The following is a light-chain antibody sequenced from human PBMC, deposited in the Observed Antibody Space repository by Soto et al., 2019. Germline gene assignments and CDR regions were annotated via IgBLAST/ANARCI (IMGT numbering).Light chain of an antibody. CDR3: SSYEGSNNLV. Sequence: QSALTQPPSASGSPGQSVTISCTGTSSDVGGYNYVSWYQQHPGKALKLMIYEVSKRPSGVPDRFSGSKSGNTASLTVSGLQADDEADYYCSSYEGSNNLVFGGGTKLTVL. V-gene: IGLV2-8*01. CDR1: SSDVGGYNY. CDR2: EVS. J-gene: IGLJ2*01.